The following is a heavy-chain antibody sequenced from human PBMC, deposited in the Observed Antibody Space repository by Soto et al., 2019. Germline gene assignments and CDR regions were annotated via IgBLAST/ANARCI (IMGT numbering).Heavy chain of an antibody. CDR2: LVPQFGTP. D-gene: IGHD5-18*01. J-gene: IGHJ4*02. V-gene: IGHV1-69*01. Sequence: QVQLVQSGAEVKKPGSSVKVSCLASRGTFNRYAINWVRQAPGHGLEWLGALVPQFGTPNYAQKFQDRVTIVADESTNTTAMDLRCLTSDDMAVYYCARQNRDTPMVPFDVWGQGTLVTVSS. CDR1: RGTFNRYA. CDR3: ARQNRDTPMVPFDV.